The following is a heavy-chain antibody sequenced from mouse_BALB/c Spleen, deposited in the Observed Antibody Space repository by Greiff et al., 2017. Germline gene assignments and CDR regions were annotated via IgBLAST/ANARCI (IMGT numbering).Heavy chain of an antibody. Sequence: VMLVESGPGLVAPSQSLSITCTVSGFSLTSYGVHWVRQPPGKGLEWLGVIWAGGSTNYNSALMSRLSISKDNSKSQVFLKMNSLQTYDTAMYYCARDYDDAMDYWGQGTSVTVSS. J-gene: IGHJ4*01. CDR1: GFSLTSYG. CDR2: IWAGGST. V-gene: IGHV2-9*02. CDR3: ARDYDDAMDY. D-gene: IGHD2-12*01.